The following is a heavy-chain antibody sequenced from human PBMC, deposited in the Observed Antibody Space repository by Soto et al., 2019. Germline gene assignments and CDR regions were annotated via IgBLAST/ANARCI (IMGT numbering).Heavy chain of an antibody. CDR1: GFTCRNYG. CDR2: ISSDGSET. D-gene: IGHD6-19*01. V-gene: IGHV3-30*03. CDR3: ARQMAGTDY. Sequence: QVQLVESGGGVVQPWRSLRLSCAAAGFTCRNYGMNWVRQAPGKGLEWVAIISSDGSETYYTDSVKGRFTISRDNSRNTLYLQMNSLILEDTAVYYCARQMAGTDYWGQGTLVTVSS. J-gene: IGHJ4*02.